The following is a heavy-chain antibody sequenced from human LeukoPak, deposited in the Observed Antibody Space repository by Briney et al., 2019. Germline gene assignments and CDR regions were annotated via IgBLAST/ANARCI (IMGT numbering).Heavy chain of an antibody. Sequence: ASVKVSCKASGYTFTGYCVHWVRQAPGQGLEWMGRINPNSGGTNYAQKFQGRVTMTRDTSISTAYMELSRLRSDDTAVYYCARDLSGSQDFDYWGQGTLVTVSS. CDR1: GYTFTGYC. D-gene: IGHD1-26*01. V-gene: IGHV1-2*06. CDR3: ARDLSGSQDFDY. J-gene: IGHJ4*02. CDR2: INPNSGGT.